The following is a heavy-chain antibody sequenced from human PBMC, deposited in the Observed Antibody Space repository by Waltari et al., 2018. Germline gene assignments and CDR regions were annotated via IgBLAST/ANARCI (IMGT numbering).Heavy chain of an antibody. CDR3: ARVVRTTHYYYYYMDV. CDR2: IIPILGIA. CDR1: GGPFSSYA. V-gene: IGHV1-69*10. Sequence: QVQLVQSGAEVKKPGSSVKVSCKASGGPFSSYAISWVRQDPGEGLEWMGGIIPILGIANYAQKFQGRVTITADKSTSTAYMELSSLRSEDTAVYYCARVVRTTHYYYYYMDVWGKGTTVTVSS. D-gene: IGHD3-10*01. J-gene: IGHJ6*03.